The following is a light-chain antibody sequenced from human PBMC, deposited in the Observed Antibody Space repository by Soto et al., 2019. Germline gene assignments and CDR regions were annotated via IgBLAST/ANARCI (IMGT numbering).Light chain of an antibody. V-gene: IGKV3D-15*01. J-gene: IGKJ4*01. CDR2: DAS. CDR1: QSVGSK. Sequence: EIVMTQSPPTLSVSPGERATLSCRASQSVGSKLAWYQQRPGQPPRLLSYDASNRATGIPASFSGSGSGTEFSLTISSLQSEDFAVYSCQQYGDWPGAFGGGTKVEIK. CDR3: QQYGDWPGA.